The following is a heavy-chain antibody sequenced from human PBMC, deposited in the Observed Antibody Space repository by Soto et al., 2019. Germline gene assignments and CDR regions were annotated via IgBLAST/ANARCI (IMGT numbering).Heavy chain of an antibody. V-gene: IGHV3-66*01. Sequence: GGSLRLSCAASGFTVSSNYMSWVRQAPGKGLEWVSVIYSGGSTYYADSVKGRFTISRDNSKNTLYLQMNSLRAEDTAVYYCARDRGYDYSYYYYMDVWGKGTTVTVSS. CDR1: GFTVSSNY. CDR2: IYSGGST. J-gene: IGHJ6*03. D-gene: IGHD5-12*01. CDR3: ARDRGYDYSYYYYMDV.